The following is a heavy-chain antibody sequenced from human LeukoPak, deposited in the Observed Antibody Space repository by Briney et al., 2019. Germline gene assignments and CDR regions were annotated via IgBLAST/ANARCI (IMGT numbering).Heavy chain of an antibody. J-gene: IGHJ4*02. CDR1: GGSISSSSYY. Sequence: XETLSLTCTVSGGSISSSSYYWGWIRQPPGTGLEWIGSIYYSGSTYYNPSLKSRVTISVDTSKNQFSLKLSSVTAADTAVYYCASEMATMYYFDYWGQGTLVTVSS. V-gene: IGHV4-39*01. CDR3: ASEMATMYYFDY. D-gene: IGHD5-24*01. CDR2: IYYSGST.